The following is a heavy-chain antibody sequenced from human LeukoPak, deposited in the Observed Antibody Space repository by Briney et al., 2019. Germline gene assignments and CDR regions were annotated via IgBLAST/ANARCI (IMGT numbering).Heavy chain of an antibody. CDR2: IIPIFGTA. V-gene: IGHV1-69*13. D-gene: IGHD3-9*01. CDR3: ASKGISYYDILTGHYFDY. Sequence: SVKVSCKASGGTFSSYAISWVRQAPGQGLEWMEGIIPIFGTANYAQKFQGRVTITADESTSTAYMELSSLRSEDTAVYYCASKGISYYDILTGHYFDYWGQGTLVTVSS. J-gene: IGHJ4*02. CDR1: GGTFSSYA.